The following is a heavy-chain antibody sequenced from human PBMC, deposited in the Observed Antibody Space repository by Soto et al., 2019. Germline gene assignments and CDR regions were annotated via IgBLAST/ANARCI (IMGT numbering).Heavy chain of an antibody. CDR2: IRSKPNNYAT. V-gene: IGHV3-73*01. Sequence: EVQLVESGGGLVQPGGSLKLSCAASGFTFSGSAMHWVRQASGKGLEWVGRIRSKPNNYATAYGASVKGRFTISRDDSKHTAYLQMNSLHTEDTAVYYCSRQASDFWSGKPQYYMDVWGKGTTVTVSS. CDR1: GFTFSGSA. J-gene: IGHJ6*03. CDR3: SRQASDFWSGKPQYYMDV. D-gene: IGHD3-3*01.